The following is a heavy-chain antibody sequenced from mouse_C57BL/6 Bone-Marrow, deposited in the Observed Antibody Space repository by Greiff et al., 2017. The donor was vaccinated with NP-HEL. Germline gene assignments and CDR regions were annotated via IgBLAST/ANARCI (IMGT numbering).Heavy chain of an antibody. Sequence: EVKLMESGGGLVQPGGSLKLSCAASGFTFSDYGMAWVRQAPRKGPEWVAFISHLAYSIYYADTVTGRFTISRENAKNTLYLEMSSLRSEDTAMYYCARRRYYGSYWYFDVWGTGTTVTVSS. CDR3: ARRRYYGSYWYFDV. CDR2: ISHLAYSI. V-gene: IGHV5-15*04. CDR1: GFTFSDYG. D-gene: IGHD1-1*01. J-gene: IGHJ1*03.